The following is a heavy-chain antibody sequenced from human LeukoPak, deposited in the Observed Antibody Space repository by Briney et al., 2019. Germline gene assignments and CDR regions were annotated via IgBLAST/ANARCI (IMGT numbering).Heavy chain of an antibody. Sequence: SETLSLTCAVYGGSFSGYYWSWIRQPPGKGLEWIGEINHSGSTNYNPSLKSRVTISVDTSKNQFSLKLSSVTAADTAVYYCARGVRRSGWYGSLFGYCGQGTLVTVSS. V-gene: IGHV4-34*01. CDR2: INHSGST. CDR1: GGSFSGYY. D-gene: IGHD6-19*01. J-gene: IGHJ4*02. CDR3: ARGVRRSGWYGSLFGY.